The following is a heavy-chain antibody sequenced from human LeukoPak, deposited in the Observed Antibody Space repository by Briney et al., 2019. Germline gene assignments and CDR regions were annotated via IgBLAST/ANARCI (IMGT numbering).Heavy chain of an antibody. J-gene: IGHJ4*02. Sequence: SETLSLTCTVSGGSISSYYWSWIRQPPGKGLEWIGYIYYSGSTNYNPSLKSRVTISVDTSKNQFSLKLNSVTAADTAVYYCAKAASYDQTSQYYFDYWGQGTLVTVSS. CDR3: AKAASYDQTSQYYFDY. CDR1: GGSISSYY. V-gene: IGHV4-59*01. D-gene: IGHD5-12*01. CDR2: IYYSGST.